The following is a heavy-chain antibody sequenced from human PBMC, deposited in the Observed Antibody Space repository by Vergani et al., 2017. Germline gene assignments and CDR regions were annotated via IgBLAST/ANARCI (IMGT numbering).Heavy chain of an antibody. CDR3: ARLIAVAGTNHYYFDY. CDR1: GYSFTSYW. CDR2: IYPGDSDT. V-gene: IGHV5-51*01. J-gene: IGHJ4*02. D-gene: IGHD6-19*01. Sequence: EVQLVQSGAEVKKPGESLKISCKGSGYSFTSYWIGWVRQMPGKGLEWMGIIYPGDSDTRSSPSFQGEVTISADKSISTAYLQWSSLKASDTAMYYCARLIAVAGTNHYYFDYWGQGTLVTVSS.